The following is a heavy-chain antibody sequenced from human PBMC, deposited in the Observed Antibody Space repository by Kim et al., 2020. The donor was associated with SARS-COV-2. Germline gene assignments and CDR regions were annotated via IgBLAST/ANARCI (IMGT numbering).Heavy chain of an antibody. CDR3: ARGDEYCSGTSCPTLYYF. D-gene: IGHD2-2*01. V-gene: IGHV4-34*01. Sequence: SETLSLTCAVYGGSFSGYYWSWIRQPPGKGLEWIGEINHSGSTNYNPSLKSRVTISVDTSKNQFSLKLSSVTAADTAVYYCARGDEYCSGTSCPTLYYF. CDR2: INHSGST. CDR1: GGSFSGYY. J-gene: IGHJ4*01.